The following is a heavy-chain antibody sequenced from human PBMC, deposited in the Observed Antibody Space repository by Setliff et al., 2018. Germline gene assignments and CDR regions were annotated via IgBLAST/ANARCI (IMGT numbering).Heavy chain of an antibody. J-gene: IGHJ4*02. V-gene: IGHV4-34*01. Sequence: SETLSLTCAAYGGTFSDYYWTWIRQPPGKGLEWIGEINHRGSTNYNPSLKGRATISIDTSKDQFSLKLISMSAADTAVYFCARGRDIAARLLDSWGQGALVTVS. CDR2: INHRGST. D-gene: IGHD6-6*01. CDR1: GGTFSDYY. CDR3: ARGRDIAARLLDS.